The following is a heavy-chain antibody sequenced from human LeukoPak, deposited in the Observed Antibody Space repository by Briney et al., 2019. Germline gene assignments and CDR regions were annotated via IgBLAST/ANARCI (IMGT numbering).Heavy chain of an antibody. CDR1: GYRFIDYG. V-gene: IGHV1-18*01. J-gene: IGHJ4*02. CDR3: ARPNTDAAGYFFDY. D-gene: IGHD6-13*01. Sequence: ASVKVSCKASGYRFIDYGVSWVRQAPGQGLEWVGWIDTYRGSTNYARNLQGRVTLTTDTSATTVYMELRSLRSDDTAVYYCARPNTDAAGYFFDYWGQGTMVTVSS. CDR2: IDTYRGST.